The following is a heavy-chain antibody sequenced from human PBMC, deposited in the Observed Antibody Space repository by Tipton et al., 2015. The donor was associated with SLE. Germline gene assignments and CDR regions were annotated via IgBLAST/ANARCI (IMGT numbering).Heavy chain of an antibody. D-gene: IGHD6-19*01. Sequence: TLSLTCTVSGGSISSYYWSWIRQPAGGGLEWIGRIYTNENTNYNPSLKSRVTMSVDTSKNHFSLKLISVTAADTAVYYCARLDSSGWEGIYYWGQGTLVTVSS. J-gene: IGHJ4*02. CDR3: ARLDSSGWEGIYY. V-gene: IGHV4-4*07. CDR2: IYTNENT. CDR1: GGSISSYY.